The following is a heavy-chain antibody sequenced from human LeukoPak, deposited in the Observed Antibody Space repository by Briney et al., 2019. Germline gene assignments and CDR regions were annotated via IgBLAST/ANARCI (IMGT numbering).Heavy chain of an antibody. CDR3: ARGSGWAAFDH. CDR2: ITGSSSTI. CDR1: GFTFSLYS. V-gene: IGHV3-48*02. Sequence: GGSLRLSCAASGFTFSLYSMNWVRQAPGKGLEWVSYITGSSSTIYYADSAKGRFTISSDNAKNSLYLQMSSLRDEDTAVYYCARGSGWAAFDHWGQGTLVTVSS. D-gene: IGHD6-19*01. J-gene: IGHJ4*02.